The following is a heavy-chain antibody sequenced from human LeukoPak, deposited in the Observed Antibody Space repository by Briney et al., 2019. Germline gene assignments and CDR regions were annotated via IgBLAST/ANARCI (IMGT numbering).Heavy chain of an antibody. CDR3: TRDYGVLFDY. V-gene: IGHV3-73*01. CDR1: GFTFSGSA. J-gene: IGHJ4*02. D-gene: IGHD4-17*01. Sequence: GGSLRLTCAASGFTFSGSAIHWVRQASGKGLEWVGRIRSKAHSYATSSAASVKGRFTISRDDSMNTAYLQMNSLKTEDTAVYYCTRDYGVLFDYWGQGTL. CDR2: IRSKAHSYAT.